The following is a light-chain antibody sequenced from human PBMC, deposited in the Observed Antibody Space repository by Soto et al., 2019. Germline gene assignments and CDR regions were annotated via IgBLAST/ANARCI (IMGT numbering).Light chain of an antibody. V-gene: IGLV2-14*01. CDR3: SAFTGTSYV. J-gene: IGLJ1*01. CDR2: DVT. Sequence: QSALTQPASVSGSPGQSVTSSSTGTSSDVGGYKYVSWYQQHPGKAPKVTIYDVTERPSGVSNRFSGSKSGNTASLSISGLQAEDEAEYYCSAFTGTSYVFGTGTKVTVL. CDR1: SSDVGGYKY.